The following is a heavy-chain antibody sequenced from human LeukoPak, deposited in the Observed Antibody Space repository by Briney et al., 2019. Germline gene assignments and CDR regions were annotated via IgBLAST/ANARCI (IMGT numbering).Heavy chain of an antibody. CDR3: AKGGLRGDYYYYYMDV. CDR2: IRYDGSNK. CDR1: GFTFSSYG. V-gene: IGHV3-30*02. D-gene: IGHD2-21*02. J-gene: IGHJ6*03. Sequence: GGSLRLSCAASGFTFSSYGMHWVRQAPGKGLEWVAFIRYDGSNKYYADSVKGRFTISRDNSLYLQMNSLRAEDTAVYYCAKGGLRGDYYYYYMDVWGKGTTVTVSS.